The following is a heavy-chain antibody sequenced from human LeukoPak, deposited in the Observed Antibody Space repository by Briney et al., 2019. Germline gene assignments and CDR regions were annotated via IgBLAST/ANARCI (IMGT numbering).Heavy chain of an antibody. D-gene: IGHD2-2*01. CDR1: GFTFSDYY. J-gene: IGHJ3*02. Sequence: GGSLRLSCAASGFTFSDYYMSWIRQAPGKGLEWVSYISSSGSTIYYADSVKGRFTISRDNAKNSLYLQMNSLRAEDTAVYYCAREKAYCSSTSCYRGSNAFDIWGQGTMVTVSS. CDR3: AREKAYCSSTSCYRGSNAFDI. V-gene: IGHV3-11*04. CDR2: ISSSGSTI.